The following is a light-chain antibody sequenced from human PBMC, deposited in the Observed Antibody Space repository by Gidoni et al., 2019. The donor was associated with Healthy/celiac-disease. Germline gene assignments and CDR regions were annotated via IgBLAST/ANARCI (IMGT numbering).Light chain of an antibody. CDR2: EVS. CDR1: SSDVGGYNY. J-gene: IGLJ1*01. V-gene: IGLV2-8*01. Sequence: SALTQPPSASGSPGQSVTISCTGPSSDVGGYNYVSWYQQHPGKAPKLMIYEVSKRPSGVPERFSGSKSGNTASLTVSGLQAEDEADYYCSSYAGSNNFGYVFGTGTKVTVL. CDR3: SSYAGSNNFGYV.